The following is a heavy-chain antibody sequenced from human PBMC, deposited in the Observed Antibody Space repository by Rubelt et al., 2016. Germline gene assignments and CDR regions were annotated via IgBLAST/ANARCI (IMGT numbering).Heavy chain of an antibody. CDR3: KRVRMTPARSAHFDY. CDR2: IIPILGIA. Sequence: QVQLVQSGAEVKKPGSSVKVSCKASGGTFSSYAISWVRQAPGQGLEWMGGIIPILGIANYAQKFQGRVTITRDTSASTAYMDLSSVRAEDTDGYYCKRVRMTPARSAHFDYWGQGTLVTVSS. J-gene: IGHJ4*02. CDR1: GGTFSSYA. V-gene: IGHV1-69*10. D-gene: IGHD4-11*01.